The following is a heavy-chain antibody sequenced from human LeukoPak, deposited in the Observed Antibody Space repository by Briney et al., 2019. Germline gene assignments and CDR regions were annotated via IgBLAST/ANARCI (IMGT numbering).Heavy chain of an antibody. CDR1: GGSFSGYY. CDR2: INHSRST. Sequence: SETLSLTCAVYGGSFSGYYWSWIRQPPGKGLEWIGEINHSRSTNYNSSLKSRVTISVDTSKNQFSLKLSSVTAADTAVYYCARDRVRGNSNPFFDYWGQGTLVTVSS. CDR3: ARDRVRGNSNPFFDY. V-gene: IGHV4-34*01. J-gene: IGHJ4*02. D-gene: IGHD4-11*01.